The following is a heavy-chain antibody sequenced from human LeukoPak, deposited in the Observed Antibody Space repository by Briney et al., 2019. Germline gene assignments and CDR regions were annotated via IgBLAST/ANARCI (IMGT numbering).Heavy chain of an antibody. CDR3: TKREGPMSGSYDYFDP. Sequence: TSETLSLTCTVSGVSISGYYLSWIRQPPGQGLEWVAYIHSNGYTNYNPSLKSRVTISVETSKNQFSLQVTSVTAADTAMYYCTKREGPMSGSYDYFDPWGQGTLVTVS. J-gene: IGHJ5*02. CDR1: GVSISGYY. CDR2: IHSNGYT. D-gene: IGHD1-26*01. V-gene: IGHV4-4*09.